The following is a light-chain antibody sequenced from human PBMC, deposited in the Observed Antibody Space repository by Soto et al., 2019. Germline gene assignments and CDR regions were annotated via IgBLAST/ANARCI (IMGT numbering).Light chain of an antibody. CDR1: QSVRNN. V-gene: IGKV3-15*01. Sequence: EIVVTQSPATLSVSPGERATLSCRASQSVRNNLAWYQQKPGQAPRLLIYGPSTRASGIPARFSGSGYGREFTLTISSLQSEDYGIYYCHQYNDWPPAFGQGTKLEIK. CDR3: HQYNDWPPA. CDR2: GPS. J-gene: IGKJ1*01.